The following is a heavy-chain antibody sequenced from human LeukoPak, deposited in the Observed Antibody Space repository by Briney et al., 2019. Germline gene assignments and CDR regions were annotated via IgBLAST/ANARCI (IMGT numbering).Heavy chain of an antibody. V-gene: IGHV3-48*01. CDR1: GFTFSSYS. D-gene: IGHD3-22*01. Sequence: GGSLRLSCAASGFTFSSYSMNWVRQAPGKGLEWVSYISSSSSTIYYADSVKGRFTISRDNAKNSLYLQMNSLKTEDTAVYYCTMTYYYDSSGQSDYWGQGTLVTVSS. J-gene: IGHJ4*02. CDR3: TMTYYYDSSGQSDY. CDR2: ISSSSSTI.